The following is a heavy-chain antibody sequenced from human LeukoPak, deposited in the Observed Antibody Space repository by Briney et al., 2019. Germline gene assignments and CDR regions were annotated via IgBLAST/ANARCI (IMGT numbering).Heavy chain of an antibody. CDR2: INYSGSN. V-gene: IGHV4-31*03. CDR1: GGSINNRNYF. J-gene: IGHJ4*02. D-gene: IGHD3-9*01. CDR3: ARTYYDILTGSTLNYFDY. Sequence: PSETLSLTCTVSGGSINNRNYFWSWIRQHPGEGLEWIRYINYSGSNYYNPSLKSRVTISVDTSKNQFSLELNSVTDADTAVYHCARTYYDILTGSTLNYFDYWGQGTLVTVSS.